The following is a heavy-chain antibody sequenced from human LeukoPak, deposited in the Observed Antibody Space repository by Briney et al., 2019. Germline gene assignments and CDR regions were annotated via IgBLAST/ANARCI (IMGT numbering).Heavy chain of an antibody. V-gene: IGHV4-4*07. CDR1: GDSISNYY. CDR2: IYSSGRT. D-gene: IGHD3-22*01. J-gene: IGHJ4*02. Sequence: SETLSLTCTVSGDSISNYYWSWIRQTAGKGLEWIGRIYSSGRTNYNASLKSRVTLSVDTSKNQFSLKLSSVTAADTAVYYCARARGDYYDSNGYYHMGEIDYWGQGTLVTVSS. CDR3: ARARGDYYDSNGYYHMGEIDY.